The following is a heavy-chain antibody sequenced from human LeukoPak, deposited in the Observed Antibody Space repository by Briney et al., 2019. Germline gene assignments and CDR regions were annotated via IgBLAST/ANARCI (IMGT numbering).Heavy chain of an antibody. V-gene: IGHV3-33*01. CDR2: IWYDGGNK. CDR1: GFTFSSYG. CDR3: ARGAFTAAAGFDP. D-gene: IGHD6-13*01. J-gene: IGHJ5*02. Sequence: GRSLRLSCAASGFTFSSYGMHWVRQAPGKGLEWVSIIWYDGGNKYYADSVRGRFTVSRDNAKNTVYLQMNSLRAEDTAVYYCARGAFTAAAGFDPWGQGTLVTVSS.